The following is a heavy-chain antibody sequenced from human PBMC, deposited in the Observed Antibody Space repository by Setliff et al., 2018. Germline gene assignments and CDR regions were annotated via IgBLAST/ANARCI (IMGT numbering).Heavy chain of an antibody. J-gene: IGHJ5*02. V-gene: IGHV1-18*01. CDR3: AKEGNKYGYSSGWFDP. CDR2: ISAYNGNI. CDR1: GYTFTSYG. Sequence: GASVKVSCKASGYTFTSYGVSWVRQAPGQGLEWMGWISAYNGNINYAQKFQGRVTMTTDTYTSTANMELRSLRSDDTAVYYCAKEGNKYGYSSGWFDPWGQGTLVTVS. D-gene: IGHD6-6*01.